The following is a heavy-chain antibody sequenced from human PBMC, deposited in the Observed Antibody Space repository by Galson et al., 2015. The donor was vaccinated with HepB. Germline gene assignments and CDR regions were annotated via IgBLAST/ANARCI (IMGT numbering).Heavy chain of an antibody. CDR2: IDPSDSYT. D-gene: IGHD2-2*02. Sequence: QSGAEVKRPGESLRISCKGSGSNFTSYWISWVRQMPGKGLEWMGRIDPSDSYTDYSPSFQGHVTISADKSISTAYLQWSSLKASDTAIYYCARDIVVVPAPIPDWFDPWGQGTLVTVSS. J-gene: IGHJ5*02. CDR3: ARDIVVVPAPIPDWFDP. V-gene: IGHV5-10-1*01. CDR1: GSNFTSYW.